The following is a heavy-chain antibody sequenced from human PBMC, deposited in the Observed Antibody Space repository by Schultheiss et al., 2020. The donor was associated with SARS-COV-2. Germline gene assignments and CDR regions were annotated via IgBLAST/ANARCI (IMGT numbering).Heavy chain of an antibody. CDR3: AKDSTRLWSSIDC. V-gene: IGHV3-7*01. J-gene: IGHJ4*02. CDR1: GFTFSSYS. Sequence: GESLKISCAASGFTFSSYSMNWVRQAPGKGLEWVANIKQDGSEKYYVDSVKGRFTISRDNSKNTLYVQMNSLSAEDTGVYYCAKDSTRLWSSIDCWGQGTLVTVSS. CDR2: IKQDGSEK. D-gene: IGHD2-21*01.